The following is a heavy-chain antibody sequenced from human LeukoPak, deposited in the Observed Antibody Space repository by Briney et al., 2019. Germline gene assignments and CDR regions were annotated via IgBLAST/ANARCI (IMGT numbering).Heavy chain of an antibody. Sequence: SVKVSCKASGGTFSSYAISWVRQAPGQGLEWMGGIIPIFGTANYAQKFQGRVTITADESTSTAYMELSSLRSEDTAVYYCARDGCRYGHPPCGFDYWGQGTLVTVSS. V-gene: IGHV1-69*13. CDR2: IIPIFGTA. D-gene: IGHD5-18*01. CDR1: GGTFSSYA. J-gene: IGHJ4*02. CDR3: ARDGCRYGHPPCGFDY.